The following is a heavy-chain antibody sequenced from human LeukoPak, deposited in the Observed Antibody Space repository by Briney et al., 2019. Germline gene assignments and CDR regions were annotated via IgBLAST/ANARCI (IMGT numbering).Heavy chain of an antibody. CDR3: ARGGSIVGATPHDTFDI. V-gene: IGHV4-59*01. J-gene: IGHJ3*02. CDR2: MYYSGST. CDR1: GGAISFYY. Sequence: SETLSLTCTVSGGAISFYYWSWIRQPPGKGLDWIAYMYYSGSTNYNPSLKSRVTISVDTSKNQFSLKLNSVTAADTAVYYCARGGSIVGATPHDTFDIWGQGTMVTVSS. D-gene: IGHD1-26*01.